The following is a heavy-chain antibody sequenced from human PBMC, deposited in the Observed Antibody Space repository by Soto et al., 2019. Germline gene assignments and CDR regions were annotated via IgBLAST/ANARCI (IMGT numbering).Heavy chain of an antibody. V-gene: IGHV3-23*01. CDR2: ISGSGGST. CDR3: AKGLGIAVAGPDAFDI. D-gene: IGHD6-19*01. CDR1: GFTFSSYA. J-gene: IGHJ3*02. Sequence: EVQLLESGGGLVQPGGSLRLSCAASGFTFSSYAMSWVRQAPGKGLEWVSAISGSGGSTYYADSVKGRFTISRDNSKNRLYLQMNSLRAEDTAVYYCAKGLGIAVAGPDAFDIWGQGTMVTVSS.